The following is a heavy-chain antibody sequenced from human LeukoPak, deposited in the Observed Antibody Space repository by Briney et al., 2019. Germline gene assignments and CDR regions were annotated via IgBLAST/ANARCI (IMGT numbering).Heavy chain of an antibody. Sequence: GGSLRLSCAASGFTFSSYAMHWVRQAPGKGLEWVAFIRYDGSSKYCADSVKGRFTISRDNSKNTLYLQMNSLRAEDTAVYYCAKEQGYQLPTLDYWGQGTLVTVSS. CDR3: AKEQGYQLPTLDY. J-gene: IGHJ4*02. CDR1: GFTFSSYA. D-gene: IGHD2-2*01. V-gene: IGHV3-30*02. CDR2: IRYDGSSK.